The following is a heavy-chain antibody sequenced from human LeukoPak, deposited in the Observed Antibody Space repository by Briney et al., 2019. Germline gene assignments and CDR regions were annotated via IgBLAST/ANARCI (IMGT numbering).Heavy chain of an antibody. V-gene: IGHV4-34*01. CDR2: INHSGST. J-gene: IGHJ4*02. CDR1: GGSFSGYY. Sequence: PSETLSLTCAVYGGSFSGYYWSWIRQPPGKGLEWIGEINHSGSTNYNPSLKSRVTISVDTSKNQFSLKLSSVTAADTAVYYCAGSQQLATYYFDYWGQGTLVTVSS. D-gene: IGHD6-13*01. CDR3: AGSQQLATYYFDY.